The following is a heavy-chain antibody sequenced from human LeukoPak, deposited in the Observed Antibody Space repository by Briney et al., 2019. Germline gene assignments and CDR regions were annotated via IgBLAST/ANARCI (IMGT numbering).Heavy chain of an antibody. J-gene: IGHJ4*02. Sequence: PGGSLRLSCAASGFTFSSYSMNWARQAPGKGLEWVSSISSSSSYIYYVDSVKGRFTISRDNAKNSLYLQMNSLRAEDTAVYYCAREWELGNWGQGTLVTVSS. V-gene: IGHV3-21*01. CDR3: AREWELGN. CDR2: ISSSSSYI. D-gene: IGHD1-26*01. CDR1: GFTFSSYS.